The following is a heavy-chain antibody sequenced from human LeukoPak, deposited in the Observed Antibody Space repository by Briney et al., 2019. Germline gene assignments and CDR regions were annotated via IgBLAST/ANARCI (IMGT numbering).Heavy chain of an antibody. V-gene: IGHV3-23*01. J-gene: IGHJ6*03. CDR2: ISGSGGST. Sequence: GGSLRLSCAASGFTFSNAWMSWVRQAPGKGLEWVSAISGSGGSTYYADSVKGRFTISRDNSKNTLYLQMNSLRAEDTAVYYCAKKGYCSSTSCSYYYYYYMDVWGKGTTVTVSS. CDR3: AKKGYCSSTSCSYYYYYYMDV. CDR1: GFTFSNAW. D-gene: IGHD2-2*01.